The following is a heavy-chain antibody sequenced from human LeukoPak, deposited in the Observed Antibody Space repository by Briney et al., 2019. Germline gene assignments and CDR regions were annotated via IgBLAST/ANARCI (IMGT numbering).Heavy chain of an antibody. CDR1: GFTFSSSA. CDR2: ISSSSSTI. D-gene: IGHD6-13*01. Sequence: GGSLRLSCAASGFTFSSSAMSWVRQAPGKGLEWVSYISSSSSTIYYADSVKGRFSISRDNAKNSVYLQMNSLRAEDTAVYYCARDGGSSWYGAFDIWGQGTMVTVSS. CDR3: ARDGGSSWYGAFDI. V-gene: IGHV3-48*01. J-gene: IGHJ3*02.